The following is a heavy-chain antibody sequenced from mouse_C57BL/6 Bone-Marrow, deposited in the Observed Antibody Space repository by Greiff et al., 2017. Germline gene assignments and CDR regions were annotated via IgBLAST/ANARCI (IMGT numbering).Heavy chain of an antibody. V-gene: IGHV5-17*01. CDR1: GFTFSDYG. J-gene: IGHJ3*01. D-gene: IGHD1-1*01. CDR2: ISSGSSTI. Sequence: EVKVVESGGGLVKPGGSLKLSCAASGFTFSDYGMHWVRQAPEKGLEWVAYISSGSSTIYYADTVKGRFTISRDNATSTLFLQMTSLRSEDTAMYYCARRYYGSSWGFAYWGQGTLVTVSA. CDR3: ARRYYGSSWGFAY.